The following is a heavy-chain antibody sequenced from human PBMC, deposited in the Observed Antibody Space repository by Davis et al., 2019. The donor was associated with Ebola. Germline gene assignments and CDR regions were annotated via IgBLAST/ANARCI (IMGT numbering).Heavy chain of an antibody. CDR1: GYTFTDYY. V-gene: IGHV1-2*02. CDR3: SREENGYRYGRLTY. CDR2: INPDSGGT. D-gene: IGHD5-18*01. J-gene: IGHJ4*02. Sequence: ASVKVSCKASGYTFTDYYVHWVRQAPGQGLEWMGWINPDSGGTTYVQKFQGRVTMTRETSISTAYMELSSLTSDDTAVFYCSREENGYRYGRLTYWGQGTLVTVSS.